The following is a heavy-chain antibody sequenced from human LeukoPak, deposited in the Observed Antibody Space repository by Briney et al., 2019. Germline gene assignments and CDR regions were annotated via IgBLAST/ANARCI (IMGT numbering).Heavy chain of an antibody. CDR2: IRGSGGST. Sequence: PGGSLRPSCAASGFTFSSYAMSWVRQAPGKGLEWVSAIRGSGGSTYYADSVKGRFTISRDNSKNTLYLQMNSLRAEDTAVYYCAKDREIYIVATSGAFDIWGQGTMVTVSS. D-gene: IGHD5-12*01. CDR3: AKDREIYIVATSGAFDI. CDR1: GFTFSSYA. J-gene: IGHJ3*02. V-gene: IGHV3-23*01.